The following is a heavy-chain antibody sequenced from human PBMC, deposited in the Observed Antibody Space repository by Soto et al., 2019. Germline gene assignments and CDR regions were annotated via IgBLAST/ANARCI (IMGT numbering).Heavy chain of an antibody. CDR1: GGTFSSYA. CDR3: ERSFKSQYCYDFDV. J-gene: IGHJ6*02. Sequence: QVQLVQSGAEVKKPGSSVKVSCKGSGGTFSSYAVNCVRQAPGQGLAWMGGIIPMFGVGNYAQKFKGRVTITADASTTTAYMELSTLRSEDTVVDYCERSFKSQYCYDFDVWGQGTTVTVS. D-gene: IGHD2-15*01. CDR2: IIPMFGVG. V-gene: IGHV1-69*01.